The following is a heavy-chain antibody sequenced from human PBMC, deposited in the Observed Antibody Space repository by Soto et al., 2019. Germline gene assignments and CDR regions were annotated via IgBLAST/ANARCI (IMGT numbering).Heavy chain of an antibody. D-gene: IGHD6-19*01. CDR3: ARGRAVAGISYYYYYGMDV. J-gene: IGHJ6*02. V-gene: IGHV4-34*01. CDR1: GGSFSGYY. Sequence: PSETLSLTCGDYGGSFSGYYWSWIRQPPGKGLEWIGEINHSGSTNYNPSLKSRVTISVDTSKNQFSLKLSSVTAADTAVYYCARGRAVAGISYYYYYGMDVWGQGTTVT. CDR2: INHSGST.